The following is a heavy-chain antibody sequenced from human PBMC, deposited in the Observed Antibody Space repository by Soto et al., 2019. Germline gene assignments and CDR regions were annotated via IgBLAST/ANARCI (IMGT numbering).Heavy chain of an antibody. J-gene: IGHJ4*02. CDR3: GKGTRSGSYYGLDY. CDR2: INWNSGNM. V-gene: IGHV3-9*01. D-gene: IGHD3-10*01. Sequence: EVQLVESGGGLVQPGRSLRLSCAASGFTFDDYAMHWVRQAPGKGLEWVSGINWNSGNMGYADSVKGRFTISRDNAKNSLYLQMISLRAEDTALYFCGKGTRSGSYYGLDYWGQGSLMTVSS. CDR1: GFTFDDYA.